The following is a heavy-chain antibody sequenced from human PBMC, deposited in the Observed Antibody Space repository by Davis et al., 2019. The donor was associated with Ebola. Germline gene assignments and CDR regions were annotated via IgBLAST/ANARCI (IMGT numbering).Heavy chain of an antibody. J-gene: IGHJ6*04. CDR1: GYTFTSYG. D-gene: IGHD2-15*01. CDR2: ISAYNGNT. CDR3: ARDVGLVVAATQHPYYYYGMDV. Sequence: AASVKVSCKASGYTFTSYGISWVRQAPGQGLEWMGWISAYNGNTNYAQKLQGRVTMTTDTSTSTAYMELRSLRSDDTAVYYCARDVGLVVAATQHPYYYYGMDVWGKGTTVTVSS. V-gene: IGHV1-18*01.